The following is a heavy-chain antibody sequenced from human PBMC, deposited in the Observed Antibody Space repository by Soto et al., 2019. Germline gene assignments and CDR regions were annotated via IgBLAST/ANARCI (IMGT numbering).Heavy chain of an antibody. CDR1: GGSISSGGYY. J-gene: IGHJ3*02. V-gene: IGHV4-31*03. CDR3: ARDFKLLPRTANDAFDI. Sequence: PSETLSLTCTVSGGSISSGGYYWSWIRQHPGKGLEWIGYIYYSGSTYYNPSLKSRITISVDTSKNQFSLKLSSVTAADTAVYYCARDFKLLPRTANDAFDIWGQGTMVTVSS. CDR2: IYYSGST. D-gene: IGHD3-22*01.